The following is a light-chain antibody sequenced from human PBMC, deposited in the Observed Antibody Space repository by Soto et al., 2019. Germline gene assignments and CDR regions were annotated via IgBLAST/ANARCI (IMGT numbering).Light chain of an antibody. CDR1: QSVSSSY. CDR2: GAS. V-gene: IGKV3-20*01. Sequence: EIVLTQSPGTLSLSPGERATLSCRASQSVSSSYLAWYQQKPGQAPRLLIYGASSRATGIPDRFSGSGSGTDFTLTISRLETEAFAGYYCQQYGSSPSYAFGQGTKLEIK. CDR3: QQYGSSPSYA. J-gene: IGKJ2*01.